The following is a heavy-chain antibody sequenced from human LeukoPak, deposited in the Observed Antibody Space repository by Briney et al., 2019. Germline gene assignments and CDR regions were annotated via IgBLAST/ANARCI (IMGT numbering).Heavy chain of an antibody. Sequence: GGSLRLSCAASGFTFSSYAMHWVRQAPGKGLEWVAVISNDGSNKYYADSVKGRFTISRDNSKNTLYLQMNSLRAEDTAVYYCATCGTLGHSGTHYRFDFWGQGSLVTVSS. CDR2: ISNDGSNK. V-gene: IGHV3-30-3*01. CDR3: ATCGTLGHSGTHYRFDF. D-gene: IGHD1-26*01. CDR1: GFTFSSYA. J-gene: IGHJ4*02.